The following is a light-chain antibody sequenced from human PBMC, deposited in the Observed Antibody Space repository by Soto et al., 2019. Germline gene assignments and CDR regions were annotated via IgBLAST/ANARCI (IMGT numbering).Light chain of an antibody. CDR2: AAS. Sequence: AIRMTQSPSSFSASTGDRVTVTCRASPDIGSYLAWYQQKPGKAPKLLIYAASTLQSGVPSRFSGSGSGTDFTLTISSLQPEDFATYYCQQSYSTLWTFGQGTKVDIK. CDR1: PDIGSY. V-gene: IGKV1-8*01. CDR3: QQSYSTLWT. J-gene: IGKJ1*01.